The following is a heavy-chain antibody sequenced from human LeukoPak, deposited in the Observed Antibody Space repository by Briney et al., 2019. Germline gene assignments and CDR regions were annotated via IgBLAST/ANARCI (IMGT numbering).Heavy chain of an antibody. Sequence: GGSLRLSCAASGFTFSSYSMNWVRQAPGKGLEWVSYISSSGSTIYYADSVKGRFTISRDNAKNSLYLQMNSLRAEDTAVYYCARDGYDFWSGYYTGFDYWGQGTLVTVSS. V-gene: IGHV3-48*04. CDR1: GFTFSSYS. CDR3: ARDGYDFWSGYYTGFDY. D-gene: IGHD3-3*01. J-gene: IGHJ4*02. CDR2: ISSSGSTI.